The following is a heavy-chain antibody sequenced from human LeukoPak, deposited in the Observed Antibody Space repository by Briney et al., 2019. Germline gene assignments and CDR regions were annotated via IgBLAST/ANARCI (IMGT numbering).Heavy chain of an antibody. J-gene: IGHJ5*02. CDR3: ARGKGEYYYDSSGYHNWFDP. Sequence: GASVKVSCKASGYTFTGYYMHWVRQAPGQGLEWMGWINPNSGGTNYAQKFQGRVTMTRDTSISTAYMELSRLRSDDTAVYYCARGKGEYYYDSSGYHNWFDPWGQGTLVTVSS. D-gene: IGHD3-22*01. CDR2: INPNSGGT. V-gene: IGHV1-2*02. CDR1: GYTFTGYY.